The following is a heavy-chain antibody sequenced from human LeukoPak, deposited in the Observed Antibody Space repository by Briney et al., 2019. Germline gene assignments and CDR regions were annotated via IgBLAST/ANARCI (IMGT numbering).Heavy chain of an antibody. CDR3: ASHNYYDSSGYYYVYDY. V-gene: IGHV1-69*05. CDR1: GGTFSSYA. CDR2: IIPIFGTA. J-gene: IGHJ4*02. Sequence: SVKVSCKASGGTFSSYAISWVRQAPGQGLEWMGGIIPIFGTANYAQKFQDRVTITTDESTSTAYIELSSLRSEDTAVYYCASHNYYDSSGYYYVYDYWGQGTLVTVSS. D-gene: IGHD3-22*01.